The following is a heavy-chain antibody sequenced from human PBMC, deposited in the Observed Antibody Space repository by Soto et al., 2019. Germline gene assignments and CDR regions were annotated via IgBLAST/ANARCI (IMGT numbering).Heavy chain of an antibody. Sequence: EVQLVESGGDLVQPGGSLRLSCAASGGTFSGYWMHWVRRVPGKGLVWVSRIYGDGTTTTYADSVQGRFTISRDTGKNTVYLQMNSLRVDDTGVYFCARSCCGKQNWFDPWGQGTLVTVSS. CDR3: ARSCCGKQNWFDP. D-gene: IGHD2-15*01. CDR1: GGTFSGYW. V-gene: IGHV3-74*01. CDR2: IYGDGTTT. J-gene: IGHJ5*02.